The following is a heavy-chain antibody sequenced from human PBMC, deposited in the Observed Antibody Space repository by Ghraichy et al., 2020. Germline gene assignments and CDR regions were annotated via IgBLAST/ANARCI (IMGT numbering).Heavy chain of an antibody. CDR1: GFTFDDYG. CDR3: TKDAYCSGDCFRGVYGLAV. J-gene: IGHJ6*02. D-gene: IGHD2-21*02. V-gene: IGHV3-9*01. Sequence: GGSLRLSCAASGFTFDDYGMHWVRQAPGKGLEWVSGITWNSGHVDYADSVKGRFTISRDNAKNSLYLQMDSLRPEDTALYYCTKDAYCSGDCFRGVYGLAVWGQGTTVTVSS. CDR2: ITWNSGHV.